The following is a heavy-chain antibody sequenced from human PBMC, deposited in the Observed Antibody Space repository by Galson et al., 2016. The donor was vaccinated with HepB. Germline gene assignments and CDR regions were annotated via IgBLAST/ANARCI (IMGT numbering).Heavy chain of an antibody. CDR2: VYIGGNT. CDR3: ARGRGFTVGGESFDY. D-gene: IGHD2-21*01. V-gene: IGHV3-53*01. J-gene: IGHJ4*02. Sequence: SLRLSCAASGFTVFSNYMSWVRQAPGKGLEWVSVVYIGGNTYYADSVKGRFTISRDNSKNTVYLQMNSLRAEDTAVYYCARGRGFTVGGESFDYWGQGTLVTVSS. CDR1: GFTVFSNY.